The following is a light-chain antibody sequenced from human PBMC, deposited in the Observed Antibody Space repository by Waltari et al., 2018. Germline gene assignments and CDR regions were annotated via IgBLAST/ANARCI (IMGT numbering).Light chain of an antibody. V-gene: IGLV2-14*01. CDR2: EFN. CDR1: SSDVGGYDY. Sequence: QSALTQPASVSGSPGQSITISCTGTSSDVGGYDYVSWYQHHPGKAPKLIIYEFNSRPSGVSNRFSGSKSGNTASLTISGLQAEDEADYYCNSYTSIYSYVFGTGTKVTVL. CDR3: NSYTSIYSYV. J-gene: IGLJ1*01.